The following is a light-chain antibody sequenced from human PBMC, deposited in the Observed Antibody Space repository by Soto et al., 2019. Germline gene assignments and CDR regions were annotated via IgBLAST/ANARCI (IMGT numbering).Light chain of an antibody. J-gene: IGKJ4*01. CDR3: QPYYYSPLT. CDR1: QSILSSPNNKNY. CDR2: WAS. V-gene: IGKV4-1*01. Sequence: DIVMTQAPDALAVSLAERATIERESSQSILSSPNNKNYLAWYQQKPGQPPKLLINWASTRESGVPARFSGSGSGTDFTLTISSLQAEDVALYFCQPYYYSPLTFGGGTKVDIK.